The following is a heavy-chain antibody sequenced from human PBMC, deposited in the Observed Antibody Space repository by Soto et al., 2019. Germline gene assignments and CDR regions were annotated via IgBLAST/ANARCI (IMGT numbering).Heavy chain of an antibody. CDR3: AKDMEYSSGWSGGHDAFDI. CDR1: GFTFDDYA. CDR2: ISWNSGSI. J-gene: IGHJ3*02. V-gene: IGHV3-9*01. D-gene: IGHD6-19*01. Sequence: GGSLRLSCAASGFTFDDYAMHWVRQAPGKGLEWVSGISWNSGSIGYADSVKGRFTISRDNAKNSLYLQMNSLRAEDTALYYCAKDMEYSSGWSGGHDAFDIWGQGTMVTVSS.